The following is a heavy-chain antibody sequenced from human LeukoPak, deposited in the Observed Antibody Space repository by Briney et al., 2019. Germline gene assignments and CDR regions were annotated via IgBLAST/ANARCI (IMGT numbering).Heavy chain of an antibody. CDR2: TSAYNGNT. D-gene: IGHD3-22*01. V-gene: IGHV1-18*01. Sequence: GASVKVSCKASGYTFTSYGISWVRQAPGQGLECMGWTSAYNGNTNYAQKLQGRVTMTTDTSTSTAYMELRSLRSDDTAVYYCARDARSITMIVVVSDAFDIWGQGTMVTVSS. J-gene: IGHJ3*02. CDR3: ARDARSITMIVVVSDAFDI. CDR1: GYTFTSYG.